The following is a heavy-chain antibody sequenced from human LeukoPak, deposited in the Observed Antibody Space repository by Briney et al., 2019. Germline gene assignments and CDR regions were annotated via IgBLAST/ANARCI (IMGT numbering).Heavy chain of an antibody. CDR3: AIITGTTTLFDY. V-gene: IGHV1-2*02. J-gene: IGHJ4*02. Sequence: ASVKVSCKASGYTFTGYYMHWVRQAPGQGLEWMGWINPNSGGTNYAQKFQGRVTMTRDTSISTAYMELSRLRSDDTAVYYCAIITGTTTLFDYWGQGTLVTVSS. CDR1: GYTFTGYY. D-gene: IGHD1-20*01. CDR2: INPNSGGT.